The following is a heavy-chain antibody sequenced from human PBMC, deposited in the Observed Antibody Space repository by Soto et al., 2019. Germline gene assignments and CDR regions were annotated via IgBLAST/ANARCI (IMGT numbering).Heavy chain of an antibody. V-gene: IGHV3-66*01. CDR2: INNGGST. CDR3: VRENYYYGMDV. J-gene: IGHJ6*02. CDR1: GFDASVNY. Sequence: GGSLRLSCAASGFDASVNYMTWVRQAPGKGLEWVSAINNGGSTFYADSVKGRFTISRDDSKNTLYLQMNSLRVEDTAMYYCVRENYYYGMDVWGQG.